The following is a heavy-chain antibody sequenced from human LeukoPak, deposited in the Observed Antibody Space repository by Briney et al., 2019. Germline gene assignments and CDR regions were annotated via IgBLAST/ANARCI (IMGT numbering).Heavy chain of an antibody. CDR1: GYSISSGYY. Sequence: SETLSLTCTVYGYSISSGYYWGWIRQPPRKGLEWIGNIYHSGSAFYTPSLKSRVTISVDTSKNQFSLKLSSVTAADTAVYYCAREHSSSSGRFDYWGQGTLVTVSS. V-gene: IGHV4-38-2*02. D-gene: IGHD6-6*01. CDR3: AREHSSSSGRFDY. CDR2: IYHSGSA. J-gene: IGHJ4*02.